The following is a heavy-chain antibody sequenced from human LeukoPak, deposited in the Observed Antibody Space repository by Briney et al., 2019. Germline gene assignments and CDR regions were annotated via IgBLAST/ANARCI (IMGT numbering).Heavy chain of an antibody. CDR2: ISGSGDNT. V-gene: IGHV3-23*01. Sequence: GGSLRLSCAASGFTFSSYAMSWVRQAPGKGLDWVSAISGSGDNTYYADSVKGRFTSSRDNSKNMLYLQMNSLRAEDTAVYYCAKGGGYGSGTYSEDWGQGILVTVSS. D-gene: IGHD3-10*01. CDR1: GFTFSSYA. J-gene: IGHJ4*02. CDR3: AKGGGYGSGTYSED.